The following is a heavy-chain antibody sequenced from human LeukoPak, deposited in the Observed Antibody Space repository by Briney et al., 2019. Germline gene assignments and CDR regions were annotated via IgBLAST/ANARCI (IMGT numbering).Heavy chain of an antibody. CDR3: ARESVRRISMRAKGYFDY. CDR1: GFFYSAFW. CDR2: IKQDGSEK. D-gene: IGHD3-16*01. Sequence: GGSLRLSCAGPGFFYSAFWMSWVRQVPGKGLEWVANIKQDGSEKYYVDSVNGRFTISRDNARNTLFLQMDNLRVEDTAIYYCARESVRRISMRAKGYFDYWGRGTRVTVSS. V-gene: IGHV3-7*01. J-gene: IGHJ4*02.